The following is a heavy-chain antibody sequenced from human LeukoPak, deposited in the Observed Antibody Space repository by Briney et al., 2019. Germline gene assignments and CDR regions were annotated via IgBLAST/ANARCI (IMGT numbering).Heavy chain of an antibody. V-gene: IGHV3-73*01. CDR2: IRSKANSYAT. D-gene: IGHD6-13*01. CDR3: ARDEPNIAAAGTGFDY. CDR1: GFTFSGSA. Sequence: GGSLRLSCAASGFTFSGSAMHWVRQASGKGLEWVGRIRSKANSYATAYAASVKGRFTISRDDSKNTAYLQMNSLRAEDTAVYYCARDEPNIAAAGTGFDYWGQGTLVTVSS. J-gene: IGHJ4*02.